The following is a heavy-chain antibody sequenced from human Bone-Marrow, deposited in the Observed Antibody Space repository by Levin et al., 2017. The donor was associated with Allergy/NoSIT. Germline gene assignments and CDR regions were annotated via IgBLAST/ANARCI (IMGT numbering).Heavy chain of an antibody. CDR1: GASMHTHD. V-gene: IGHV4-59*11. Sequence: SQTLSLTCIVSGASMHTHDWAWIRQTPGKGLDWLGHGYHTGTTNYNPSLYRRATISVDTSKKHFSLNLSAVTAAYTAVSHCARFVKSITSYFYHWGPGMMVTVSS. CDR3: ARFVKSITSYFYH. J-gene: IGHJ4*02. D-gene: IGHD6-6*01. CDR2: GYHTGTT.